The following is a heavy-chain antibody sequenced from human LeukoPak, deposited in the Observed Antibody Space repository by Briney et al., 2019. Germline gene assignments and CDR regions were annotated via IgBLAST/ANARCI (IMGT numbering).Heavy chain of an antibody. CDR3: VRGYSFGPYGMDV. CDR1: GFPFSSYA. Sequence: GASLRLSCSASGFPFSSYAMEWVRQAPGKGLEYVSAISDSGGSTYYADSVKGRFTISRDNSKNTLYLQMSSLRAEDTAVYFCVRGYSFGPYGMDVWGQGTTVTASS. D-gene: IGHD2-15*01. J-gene: IGHJ6*02. V-gene: IGHV3-64D*09. CDR2: ISDSGGST.